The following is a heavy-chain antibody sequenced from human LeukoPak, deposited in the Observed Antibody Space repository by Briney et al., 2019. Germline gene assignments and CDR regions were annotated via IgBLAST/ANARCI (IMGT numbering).Heavy chain of an antibody. Sequence: GGSLRLSCAASGFTFSDYYMSWIRQAPGKGLEWVSYISSSGSTIYYADSVKGRFTISRDNAKNSLYLQMNSLRAEDTAVYYCARGIRRFGELSRWFDPWGQGTLVTVSS. CDR3: ARGIRRFGELSRWFDP. D-gene: IGHD3-10*01. J-gene: IGHJ5*02. CDR2: ISSSGSTI. CDR1: GFTFSDYY. V-gene: IGHV3-11*01.